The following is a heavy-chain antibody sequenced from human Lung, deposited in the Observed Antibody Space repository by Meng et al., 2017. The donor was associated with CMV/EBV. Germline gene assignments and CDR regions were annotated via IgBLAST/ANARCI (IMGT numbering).Heavy chain of an antibody. V-gene: IGHV1-69*10. CDR1: GGTFSSYA. CDR3: ARARDYEGSGSHACDI. Sequence: SXXVSXXASGGTFSSYAISWVRQAPGQGLEWMGGIIPILGIANYAQKFQGRVTITADKSTSTAYMELSSLRSADTAVYYCARARDYEGSGSHACDIWGQGXMVTVSS. J-gene: IGHJ3*02. CDR2: IIPILGIA. D-gene: IGHD3-10*01.